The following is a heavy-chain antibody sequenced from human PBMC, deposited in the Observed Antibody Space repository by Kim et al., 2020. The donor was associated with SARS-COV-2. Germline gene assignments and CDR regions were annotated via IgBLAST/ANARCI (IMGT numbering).Heavy chain of an antibody. J-gene: IGHJ4*02. Sequence: SGPTLVKPTQTLTLTCTFSGFSLSTSAVGVGWIRQPPGKALEWLALIYWDDDKRYSPSLKSRLTITKDTSKNQVVLTMTNMDPVDTATYYCAHRPGIPTAAYVDGWGQGTLVTVSS. CDR3: AHRPGIPTAAYVDG. CDR2: IYWDDDK. CDR1: GFSLSTSAVG. V-gene: IGHV2-5*02. D-gene: IGHD6-13*01.